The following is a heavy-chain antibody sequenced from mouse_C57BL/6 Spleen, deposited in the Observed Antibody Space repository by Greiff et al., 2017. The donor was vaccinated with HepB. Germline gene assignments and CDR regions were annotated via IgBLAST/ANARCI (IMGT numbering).Heavy chain of an antibody. D-gene: IGHD2-3*01. Sequence: VKLQQPGAELVKPGASVKLSCKASGYTFTSYWMHWVKQRPGQGLEWIGMIHPNSGSTNYNEKFKSKATLTVDKSSSTAYMQLSSLTSEDSAVYYCARPDGYYGYAMDYWGQGTSVTVSS. CDR3: ARPDGYYGYAMDY. J-gene: IGHJ4*01. CDR1: GYTFTSYW. CDR2: IHPNSGST. V-gene: IGHV1-64*01.